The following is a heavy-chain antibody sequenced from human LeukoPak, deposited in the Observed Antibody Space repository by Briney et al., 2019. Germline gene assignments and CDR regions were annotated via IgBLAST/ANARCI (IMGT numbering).Heavy chain of an antibody. CDR3: ARDRTGDYNYYMDV. J-gene: IGHJ6*03. CDR1: GGSISSYY. V-gene: IGHV4-4*07. CDR2: IYTSGST. Sequence: PSETLSLTCTVSGGSISSYYWSWIRQPAGKGLEWIGRIYTSGSTNYSPSLKSRVTISVDKSKNQFSLKLSSVTAADTAVYYCARDRTGDYNYYMDVWGKGTTVTVSS. D-gene: IGHD4-17*01.